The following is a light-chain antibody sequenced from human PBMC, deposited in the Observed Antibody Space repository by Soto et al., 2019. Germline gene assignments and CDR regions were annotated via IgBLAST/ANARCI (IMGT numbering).Light chain of an antibody. CDR2: DAS. J-gene: IGKJ4*01. CDR1: QSVSNY. Sequence: EIVLTQSPATLSLSPGDRVTLSCRASQSVSNYLAWYQQKPGQAPRLLIFDASNRATGIPARFSGSGSGTAFSLTISSLEPEDIAVYFCHQRSNRPPTFGGGTRVEIK. V-gene: IGKV3-11*01. CDR3: HQRSNRPPT.